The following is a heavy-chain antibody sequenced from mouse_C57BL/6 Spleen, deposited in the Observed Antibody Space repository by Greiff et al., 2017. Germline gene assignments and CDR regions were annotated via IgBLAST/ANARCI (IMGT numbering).Heavy chain of an antibody. J-gene: IGHJ3*01. Sequence: QVQLQQPGAELVMPGASVKLSCKASGYTFTSYWMHWVKQRPGQGLEWIGEIDPSDSYTNYNQKFKGKSTLTVDTSSSTAYMQLSSLTSEDSAVYYCACDYPYWGQGTLVTVSA. CDR3: ACDYPY. D-gene: IGHD2-4*01. CDR1: GYTFTSYW. CDR2: IDPSDSYT. V-gene: IGHV1-69*01.